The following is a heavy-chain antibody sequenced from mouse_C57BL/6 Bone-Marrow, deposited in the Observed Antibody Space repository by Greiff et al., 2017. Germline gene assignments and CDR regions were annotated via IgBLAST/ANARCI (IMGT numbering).Heavy chain of an antibody. CDR1: GYTFTSYG. Sequence: VQLQQSGAELARPGASVKLSCKASGYTFTSYGISWVKQRTGQGLEWIGEIYPRSGNTYYNEKFKGKATLTADKSSSTAYMELRSLTSEDSAVYFCARWGWVYYFDYWGQGTTLTVSA. V-gene: IGHV1-81*01. D-gene: IGHD1-1*02. CDR2: IYPRSGNT. J-gene: IGHJ2*01. CDR3: ARWGWVYYFDY.